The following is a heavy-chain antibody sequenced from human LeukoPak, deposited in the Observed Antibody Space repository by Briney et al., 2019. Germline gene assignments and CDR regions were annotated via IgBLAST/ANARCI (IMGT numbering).Heavy chain of an antibody. D-gene: IGHD3-3*01. Sequence: TLSLTCTVSGDSISSGSYYWSWIRQPAGKGLEWIGHIYTSGSSNYNPSLKSRVTISVDTSQNQLSLKLSSVTAADTAVYYCAREGPRDTYYAFWSSLRNAFDIWGQGTMVTVSS. CDR3: AREGPRDTYYAFWSSLRNAFDI. CDR2: IYTSGSS. CDR1: GDSISSGSYY. V-gene: IGHV4-61*09. J-gene: IGHJ3*02.